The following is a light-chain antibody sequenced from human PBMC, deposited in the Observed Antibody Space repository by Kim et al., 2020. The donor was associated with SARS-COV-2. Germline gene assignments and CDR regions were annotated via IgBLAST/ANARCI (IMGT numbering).Light chain of an antibody. J-gene: IGLJ2*01. CDR2: QDS. CDR3: QAWDSSTAV. CDR1: KLGDKY. V-gene: IGLV3-1*01. Sequence: SVSPGQTASITCSGDKLGDKYACWYQQKPGQSPALVIYQDSKRPSGIPERFSGSNSGNTATLTISGTQAMDEADYYCQAWDSSTAVFGGGTKLTVL.